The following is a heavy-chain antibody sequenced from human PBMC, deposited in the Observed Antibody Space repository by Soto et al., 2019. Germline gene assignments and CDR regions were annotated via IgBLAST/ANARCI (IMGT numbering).Heavy chain of an antibody. Sequence: QVQLVQSGGDVKTPGASVKVSCRSSRYTFASHGIAWVRQAPGQGLEWMGWISTFNGKTDYAQKFQGRVTMTADTLTSTVHMELRSLRSDDTAVYYCARLLTEGATFREDAFDLWGQGTKVTVSS. J-gene: IGHJ3*01. CDR2: ISTFNGKT. CDR3: ARLLTEGATFREDAFDL. V-gene: IGHV1-18*01. CDR1: RYTFASHG. D-gene: IGHD1-26*01.